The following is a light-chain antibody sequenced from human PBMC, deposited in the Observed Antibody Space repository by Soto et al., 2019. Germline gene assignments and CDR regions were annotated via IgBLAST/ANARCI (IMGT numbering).Light chain of an antibody. Sequence: QSVLTQPPSVSGSPGQSVTISCTGTSSDVGGYSRVSWYQQPPGTAPKLLIHEVSNRPSGVPDRFSGSKSGNTASLTISGLQAEDEADYHCSSYTISGVVFGGGTQLTVL. CDR2: EVS. J-gene: IGLJ2*01. CDR3: SSYTISGVV. V-gene: IGLV2-18*02. CDR1: SSDVGGYSR.